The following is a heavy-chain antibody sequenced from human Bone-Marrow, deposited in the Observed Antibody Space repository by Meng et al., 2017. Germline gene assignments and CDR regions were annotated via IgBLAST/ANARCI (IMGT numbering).Heavy chain of an antibody. D-gene: IGHD3-16*01. CDR3: AAGGGGLNAFDI. J-gene: IGHJ3*02. Sequence: GESLKISCAASGFTFSSYAMHWVRQAPGKGLEWVAVISYDGSNKYYADSVKGRFTISRDNSKNTLNLQMNSLRAEDTAVYYCAAGGGGLNAFDIWGQGTMVTVSS. V-gene: IGHV3-30*01. CDR1: GFTFSSYA. CDR2: ISYDGSNK.